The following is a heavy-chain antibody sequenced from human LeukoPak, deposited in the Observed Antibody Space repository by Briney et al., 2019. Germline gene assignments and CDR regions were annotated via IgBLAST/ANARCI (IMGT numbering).Heavy chain of an antibody. D-gene: IGHD2-15*01. CDR3: ARLGYCGGGSRYLFDY. CDR1: GYTFTGYY. CDR2: INPNSGGT. Sequence: ASVKVSCKASGYTFTGYYMHWVRQAPGQGLEWMGWINPNSGGTNYAQKFQGRVTMTRDTSISTAYMELSRLRSDDTAVYYCARLGYCGGGSRYLFDYWGQGTLVTVSS. J-gene: IGHJ4*02. V-gene: IGHV1-2*02.